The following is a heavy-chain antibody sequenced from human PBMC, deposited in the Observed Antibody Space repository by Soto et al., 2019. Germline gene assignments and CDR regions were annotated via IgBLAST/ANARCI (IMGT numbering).Heavy chain of an antibody. CDR1: GGTFSSYA. D-gene: IGHD2-2*01. CDR2: IIPISGTA. CDR3: ARSQGSSTSLEIYYYYYYGMDV. Sequence: QVQLVQSGAEVKKPGSSVKVSCKASGGTFSSYAISWVRQAPGQGLEWMGGIIPISGTANYAQKFQGRVTINADESTSTAYMVLSRLRSEDTAVYYCARSQGSSTSLEIYYYYYYGMDVWGQGTTVTVSS. J-gene: IGHJ6*02. V-gene: IGHV1-69*01.